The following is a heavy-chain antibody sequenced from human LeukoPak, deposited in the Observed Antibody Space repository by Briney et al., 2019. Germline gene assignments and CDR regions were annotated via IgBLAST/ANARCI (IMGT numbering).Heavy chain of an antibody. V-gene: IGHV3-30*03. J-gene: IGHJ6*02. CDR3: AGDEMVYAHYYGMDV. D-gene: IGHD2-8*01. Sequence: GGSLRLSCAASGFTFSSYGMHWVRQAPGKGLEWVAVISYDGSNKYYADSVKGRFTISRDNSKNTLYLQMNSLRAEDTAVYYCAGDEMVYAHYYGMDVWGQGTTVTVSS. CDR2: ISYDGSNK. CDR1: GFTFSSYG.